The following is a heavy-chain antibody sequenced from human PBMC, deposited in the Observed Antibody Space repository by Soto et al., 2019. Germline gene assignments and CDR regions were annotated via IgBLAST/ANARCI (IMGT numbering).Heavy chain of an antibody. D-gene: IGHD4-17*01. CDR1: GGTFSSYT. J-gene: IGHJ5*02. V-gene: IGHV1-69*08. Sequence: QVQLVQSGAEVKKPGSSVKVSCKASGGTFSSYTISWVRQAPGQGLEWMGRIIPILGIANYAQKFKGRVTITADKSTSTAYMELSSLRSEDTAVYYCARDDGDYANWFDPWGQGTLVTVSS. CDR3: ARDDGDYANWFDP. CDR2: IIPILGIA.